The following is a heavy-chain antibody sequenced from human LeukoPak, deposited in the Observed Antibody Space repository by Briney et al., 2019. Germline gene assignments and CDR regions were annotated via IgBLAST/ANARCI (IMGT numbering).Heavy chain of an antibody. Sequence: PSETLSLTCTVSGGSISSYYWSWIRQPAGKGLEWIGRIYTSGSTNYNPSLKSRVTISVDTSKNQFSLKLSSVTAADTAVYYCARWAAAGSSMGYAFDIWGQGTMVTVSS. CDR2: IYTSGST. CDR3: ARWAAAGSSMGYAFDI. J-gene: IGHJ3*02. CDR1: GGSISSYY. D-gene: IGHD6-13*01. V-gene: IGHV4-4*07.